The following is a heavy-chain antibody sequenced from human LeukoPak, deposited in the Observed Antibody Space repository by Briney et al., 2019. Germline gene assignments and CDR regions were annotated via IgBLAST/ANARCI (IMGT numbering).Heavy chain of an antibody. D-gene: IGHD5-18*01. V-gene: IGHV5-51*01. Sequence: GESLKISCKGSGYSFTSYWIGWVRQMPGKGLEWMGIIYPGDSDTRYSPSFQGQVTISADKSISTTYLQWSSLKASDTAMYYCARRIFGSEGYSYGLRGAFDIWGQGTMVTVSS. J-gene: IGHJ3*02. CDR3: ARRIFGSEGYSYGLRGAFDI. CDR1: GYSFTSYW. CDR2: IYPGDSDT.